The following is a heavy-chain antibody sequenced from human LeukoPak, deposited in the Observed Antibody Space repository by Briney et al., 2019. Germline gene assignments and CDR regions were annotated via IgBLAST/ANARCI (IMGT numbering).Heavy chain of an antibody. Sequence: GGSLRLSCAASGFTFSSYWMSWVRQAQGKGLEWVANIKQDGSEKYYVDSVKGRFTISRDNAKNSLYLQMNSLRAEDTAVYYCARVGDIVVVPAAIGYMDVWGKGTTVTVSS. J-gene: IGHJ6*03. V-gene: IGHV3-7*01. CDR3: ARVGDIVVVPAAIGYMDV. D-gene: IGHD2-2*02. CDR1: GFTFSSYW. CDR2: IKQDGSEK.